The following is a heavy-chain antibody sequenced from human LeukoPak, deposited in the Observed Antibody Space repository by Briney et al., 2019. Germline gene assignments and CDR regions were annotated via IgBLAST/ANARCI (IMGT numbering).Heavy chain of an antibody. CDR1: GGSISSYY. CDR2: IYYSGTT. Sequence: SETLSLTCTVSGGSISSYYWSWVRQPPGKGREGCGYIYYSGTTNYNPSLKSPVTISVYTSKNQFSLKLSSVTAADTAVYYCARGVYIAAAQYGYWGQGTLITVSS. V-gene: IGHV4-59*01. CDR3: ARGVYIAAAQYGY. D-gene: IGHD6-13*01. J-gene: IGHJ4*02.